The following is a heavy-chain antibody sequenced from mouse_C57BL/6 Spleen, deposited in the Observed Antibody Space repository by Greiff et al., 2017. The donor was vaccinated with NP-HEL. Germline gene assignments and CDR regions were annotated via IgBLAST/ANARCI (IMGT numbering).Heavy chain of an antibody. CDR2: IYPGDGDT. Sequence: VQLQQSGPELVKPGASVKISCKASGYAFSSSWMNWVKQRPGKGLEWIGRIYPGDGDTNYNGKFKGKATLTADKSSSTAYMQLSSLTSEDSAVYVCVCDRLYGSSPAWFAYWGQGTLVTVSA. CDR3: VCDRLYGSSPAWFAY. J-gene: IGHJ3*01. D-gene: IGHD1-1*01. V-gene: IGHV1-82*01. CDR1: GYAFSSSW.